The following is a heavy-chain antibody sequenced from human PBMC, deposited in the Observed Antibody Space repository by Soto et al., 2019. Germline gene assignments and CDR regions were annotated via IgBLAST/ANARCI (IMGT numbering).Heavy chain of an antibody. CDR3: ARLRSSGSYYVGGYYYYGMDV. D-gene: IGHD1-26*01. CDR2: IYYSGST. V-gene: IGHV4-59*08. Sequence: SETLSLTCTVSGGSISSYYWSWIRQPPGKGLEWIGYIYYSGSTNYNPSLKSRVTISVDTSKNQFSLKLSSVTAADTAVYYCARLRSSGSYYVGGYYYYGMDVWGQGTTVTVSS. J-gene: IGHJ6*02. CDR1: GGSISSYY.